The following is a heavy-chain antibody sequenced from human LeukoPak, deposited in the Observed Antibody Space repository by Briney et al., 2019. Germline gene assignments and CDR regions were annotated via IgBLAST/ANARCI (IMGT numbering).Heavy chain of an antibody. D-gene: IGHD7-27*01. CDR1: GGSISSYY. J-gene: IGHJ3*02. Sequence: PSETLSLTCTVSGGSISSYYWSWIRQPPGKGLEWIGYIYYSGSTNYNPSLKSRVTISVDTSKNQFSLKLSSVTAADTAVYYCAGGWFTGDDAFDIWGQGTMVTVSS. CDR2: IYYSGST. V-gene: IGHV4-59*01. CDR3: AGGWFTGDDAFDI.